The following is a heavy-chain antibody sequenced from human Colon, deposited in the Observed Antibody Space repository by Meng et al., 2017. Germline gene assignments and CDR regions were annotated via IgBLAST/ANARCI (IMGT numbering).Heavy chain of an antibody. CDR2: IYYSGST. CDR3: ARGASDYDFDY. V-gene: IGHV4-61*01. Sequence: QVKLQGSGPGLVRPSETLSLTCTVSGGSVSSGSYYWSWIRQPPGKGLEWIGYIYYSGSTNYNPSLKSRVTISVDTSKNQFSLKLSSVTAADTAVYYCARGASDYDFDYWGQGTLVTVSS. D-gene: IGHD3-22*01. CDR1: GGSVSSGSYY. J-gene: IGHJ4*02.